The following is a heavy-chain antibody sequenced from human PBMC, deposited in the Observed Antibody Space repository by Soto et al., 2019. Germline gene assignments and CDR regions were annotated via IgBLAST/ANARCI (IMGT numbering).Heavy chain of an antibody. V-gene: IGHV4-34*01. CDR1: GGSFSGYY. J-gene: IGHJ5*02. D-gene: IGHD2-15*01. CDR3: ARGLVYCSGGSCHGGWFDP. CDR2: INHSGST. Sequence: SETLSLTCAVYGGSFSGYYWSWIRQPPGKGLEWIGEINHSGSTNYNPSLKSRVTISADTSKNQFSLKLSSVTAADTAVYYCARGLVYCSGGSCHGGWFDPWGQGTLVTVSS.